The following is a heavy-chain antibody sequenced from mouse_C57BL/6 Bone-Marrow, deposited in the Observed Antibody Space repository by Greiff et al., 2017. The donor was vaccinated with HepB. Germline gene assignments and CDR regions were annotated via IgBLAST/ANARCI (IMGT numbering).Heavy chain of an antibody. J-gene: IGHJ2*01. CDR1: GFTFSSYA. Sequence: VQLQQSGGGLVKPGGSVKLSCAASGFTFSSYAMSWVRQTPEKRLEWVATISDGGSYTYYPDNVKGRFTISRDNAKNNLYLQMSHLKSEDTAMYYCARDDYGSSYVYYFDYWGQGTTLTVSS. V-gene: IGHV5-4*01. CDR3: ARDDYGSSYVYYFDY. D-gene: IGHD1-1*01. CDR2: ISDGGSYT.